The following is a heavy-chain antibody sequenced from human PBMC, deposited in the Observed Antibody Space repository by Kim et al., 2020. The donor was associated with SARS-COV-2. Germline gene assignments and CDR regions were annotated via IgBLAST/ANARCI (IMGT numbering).Heavy chain of an antibody. V-gene: IGHV3-49*03. CDR1: GFTFGDYA. Sequence: GGSLRLSCTASGFTFGDYAMSWFRQAPGKGLEWVGFIRSKAYGGTTEYAASVKGRFTISRDDSKSIAYLQMNSLKTEDTAVYYCTRTQLPRDCYYGMDVWAKGPRSPSP. CDR2: IRSKAYGGTT. CDR3: TRTQLPRDCYYGMDV. D-gene: IGHD2-2*01. J-gene: IGHJ6*02.